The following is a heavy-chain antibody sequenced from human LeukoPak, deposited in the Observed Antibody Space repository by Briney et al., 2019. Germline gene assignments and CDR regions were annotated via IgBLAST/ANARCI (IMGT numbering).Heavy chain of an antibody. D-gene: IGHD1-26*01. CDR1: GGTFSSYA. V-gene: IGHV1-69*01. J-gene: IGHJ4*02. CDR3: AIHSAGPYSGSYEDYFDY. CDR2: IIPIFGTA. Sequence: GSSVKVSCKASGGTFSSYAISWVRQAPGQGLEWMGGIIPIFGTANYAQKFQGRVTITADESTSTAYMELSSLRSEDPAVYYCAIHSAGPYSGSYEDYFDYWGQGTLVTVSS.